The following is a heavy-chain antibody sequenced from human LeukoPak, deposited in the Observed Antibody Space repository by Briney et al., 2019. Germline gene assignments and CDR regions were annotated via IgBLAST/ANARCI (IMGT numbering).Heavy chain of an antibody. V-gene: IGHV4-39*07. CDR3: ARDGKHYDSSGYYSSGPAIDY. Sequence: SETLSLTCTVSGGSISSSSYYWGWIRQPPGKGLEWIGSIYYSGSTYYNPSLKSRVTISVDTSKNQFSLKLSSVTAADTAVYYCARDGKHYDSSGYYSSGPAIDYWGQGTLVTVSS. J-gene: IGHJ4*02. CDR2: IYYSGST. CDR1: GGSISSSSYY. D-gene: IGHD3-22*01.